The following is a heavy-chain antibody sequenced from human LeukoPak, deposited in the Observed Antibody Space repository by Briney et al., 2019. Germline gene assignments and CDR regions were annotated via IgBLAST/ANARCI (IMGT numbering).Heavy chain of an antibody. D-gene: IGHD2-15*01. V-gene: IGHV3-48*03. CDR2: ISSSGSTI. J-gene: IGHJ4*02. Sequence: GGSLRLSCAASGFTFSSYEMNWVRQAPGKGLEWVSYISSSGSTIYYADSVKGRFTISRDNAKNSLYLQMSSLRAEDTAVYYCARVEVVVAATFDYWGQGTLVTVSS. CDR1: GFTFSSYE. CDR3: ARVEVVVAATFDY.